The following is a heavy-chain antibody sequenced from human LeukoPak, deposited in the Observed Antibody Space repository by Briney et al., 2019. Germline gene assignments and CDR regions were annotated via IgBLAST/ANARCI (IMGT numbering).Heavy chain of an antibody. Sequence: GGSLRLSCAGSGYTFDDHGMSWVRQAPGKGLEWVSGISGSGGCTYYADSVKGRFTISRDNSKNTLYLQMDSLRAEDTAVYYCAKVPYYDFWSGYYGRDYFDYWGQGTLVTVSS. J-gene: IGHJ4*02. CDR1: GYTFDDHG. V-gene: IGHV3-23*01. CDR3: AKVPYYDFWSGYYGRDYFDY. CDR2: ISGSGGCT. D-gene: IGHD3-3*01.